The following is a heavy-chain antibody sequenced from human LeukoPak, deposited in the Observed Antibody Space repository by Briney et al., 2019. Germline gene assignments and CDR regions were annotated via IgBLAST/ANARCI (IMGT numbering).Heavy chain of an antibody. CDR1: GYSFTDYY. V-gene: IGHV1-2*02. J-gene: IGHJ4*02. Sequence: GASVKVSCKASGYSFTDYYMHWVRQAPGQGLEWMGWINPNIGDTNYAQKFQGRVTMTRDTSISTAYMELTRLRSDDTAVYYCAALRPHYSLWYFDYWGQGTLVTVSS. D-gene: IGHD2-21*01. CDR3: AALRPHYSLWYFDY. CDR2: INPNIGDT.